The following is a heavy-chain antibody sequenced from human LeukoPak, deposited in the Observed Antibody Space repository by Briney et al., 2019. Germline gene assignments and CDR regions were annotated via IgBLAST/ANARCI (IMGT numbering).Heavy chain of an antibody. Sequence: PSETLSLTCTVSGGSISSYFWSWIRQPAGKGLEWIGRMYTSGSTNCNPSLKSRVIMSVDTSKNQFSLNLSSVTAADTAVYYCARVYSSGWYDVGEYYFDYWGQGTLVTVSS. CDR3: ARVYSSGWYDVGEYYFDY. D-gene: IGHD6-19*01. V-gene: IGHV4-4*07. CDR1: GGSISSYF. J-gene: IGHJ4*02. CDR2: MYTSGST.